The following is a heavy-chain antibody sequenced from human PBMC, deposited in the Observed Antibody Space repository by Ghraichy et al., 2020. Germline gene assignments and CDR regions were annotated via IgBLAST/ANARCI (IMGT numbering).Heavy chain of an antibody. D-gene: IGHD4-17*01. Sequence: SETLSLTCTVSGGSISSYYWSWIRQPPGKGLEWIGYIYYSGSTNYNPSLKSRVTISVDTSKNQFSLKLSSVTAADTAVYYCARHVIYDYGVYYFDYWGQGTLVTVSS. CDR3: ARHVIYDYGVYYFDY. J-gene: IGHJ4*02. CDR1: GGSISSYY. V-gene: IGHV4-59*08. CDR2: IYYSGST.